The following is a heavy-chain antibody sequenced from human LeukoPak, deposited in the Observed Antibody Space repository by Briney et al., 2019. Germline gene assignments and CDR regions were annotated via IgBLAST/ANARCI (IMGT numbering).Heavy chain of an antibody. J-gene: IGHJ4*02. CDR1: GGSFSGYY. CDR3: AGRGAGNYYYEFIDY. V-gene: IGHV4-34*01. Sequence: SETLSLTCAVYGGSFSGYYWSWIRQPPGKGLEWIGEINHSGSTNYNPSLKSRVTISVDTSKNQFSLKLSSVTAADTAVYYCAGRGAGNYYYEFIDYWGQGTLVTVSS. D-gene: IGHD3-10*01. CDR2: INHSGST.